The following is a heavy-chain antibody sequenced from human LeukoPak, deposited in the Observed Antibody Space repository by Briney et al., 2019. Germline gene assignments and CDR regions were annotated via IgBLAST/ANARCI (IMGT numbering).Heavy chain of an antibody. CDR3: ARAGLPGYYFDY. J-gene: IGHJ4*02. V-gene: IGHV1-69*13. Sequence: SXXVSCKASGGTFISYAISWVRQAPGQGLEWMGGIIPIFGTANYAQKFQGRVTITADESTSTAYMELSSLRSEDTAVYYCARAGLPGYYFDYWGQGTLVTVSS. CDR2: IIPIFGTA. CDR1: GGTFISYA. D-gene: IGHD4-11*01.